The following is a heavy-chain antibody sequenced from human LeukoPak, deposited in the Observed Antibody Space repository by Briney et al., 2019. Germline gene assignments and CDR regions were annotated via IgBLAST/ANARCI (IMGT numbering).Heavy chain of an antibody. CDR2: VSRSGASQ. V-gene: IGHV3-30*18. CDR1: GFTFSSYG. CDR3: AKEGLLGDTSGYLDDF. Sequence: PGGSLRLSCAASGFTFSSYGMHWVRQAPGKGLEWVAVVSRSGASQYYADSVKGRFTISRDNSKNTLYLQMNSLRAEDTAVYYCAKEGLLGDTSGYLDDFWGQGTLVTVSS. J-gene: IGHJ4*02. D-gene: IGHD3-22*01.